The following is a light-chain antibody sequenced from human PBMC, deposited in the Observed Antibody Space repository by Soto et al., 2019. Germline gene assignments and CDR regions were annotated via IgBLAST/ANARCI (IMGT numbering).Light chain of an antibody. CDR2: GAS. V-gene: IGKV3D-15*01. J-gene: IGKJ4*01. CDR1: QSVSSY. Sequence: EIVFTQSPGTLSLSPGERATRSCRASQSVSSYLAWYQHKPGQAPRLLIHGASSRATGIAARFSGSGSGTEFTLTISGLQSEDFATYYCQQYNNWPVTFGGGTKVDIK. CDR3: QQYNNWPVT.